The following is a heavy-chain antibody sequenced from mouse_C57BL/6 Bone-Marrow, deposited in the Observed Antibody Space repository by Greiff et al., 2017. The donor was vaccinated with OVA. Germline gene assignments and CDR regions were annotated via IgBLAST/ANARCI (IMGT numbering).Heavy chain of an antibody. CDR2: INYDGSST. D-gene: IGHD2-1*01. V-gene: IGHV5-16*01. CDR3: ARGSYGNYLMDY. J-gene: IGHJ4*01. Sequence: EVKVVESEGGLVQPGSSMKLSCTASGFTFSDYYMAWVRQVPEKGLEWVANINYDGSSTYYLDSLKSRFIISRDNAKNILYLQMSSLKSEDTATYYCARGSYGNYLMDYWGQGTSVTVSA. CDR1: GFTFSDYY.